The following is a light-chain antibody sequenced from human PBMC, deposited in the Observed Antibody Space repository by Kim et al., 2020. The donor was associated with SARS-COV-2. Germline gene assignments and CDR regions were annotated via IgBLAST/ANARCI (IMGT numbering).Light chain of an antibody. CDR1: QGIRTD. CDR2: AAS. J-gene: IGKJ1*01. V-gene: IGKV1-6*01. Sequence: IQMTQSPSSLSASVGDRVTITCRASQGIRTDLGWYRQKPGKAPKLLIYAASSLQRGVPSRFSGSGSGTDFTLTISSLQPEDFATYYCLQDYSYPWTFGQGTKVDIK. CDR3: LQDYSYPWT.